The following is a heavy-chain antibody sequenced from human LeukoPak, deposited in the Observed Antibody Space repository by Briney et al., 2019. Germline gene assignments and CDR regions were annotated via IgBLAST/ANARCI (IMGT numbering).Heavy chain of an antibody. J-gene: IGHJ4*02. D-gene: IGHD3-16*01. CDR2: IYYSGST. Sequence: SETLSLTCTVSGGSISSYYWSWIRQPPGKGLEWIGYIYYSGSTNYNPSLKSRVTISVDTSKNQFSLKLSSVAAADTAVYYCARVGDYALKDWGQGTLVTVSS. V-gene: IGHV4-59*12. CDR1: GGSISSYY. CDR3: ARVGDYALKD.